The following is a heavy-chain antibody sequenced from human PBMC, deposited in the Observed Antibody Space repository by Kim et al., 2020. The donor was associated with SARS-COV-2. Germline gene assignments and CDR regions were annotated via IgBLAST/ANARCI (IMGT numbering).Heavy chain of an antibody. J-gene: IGHJ1*01. D-gene: IGHD3-9*01. CDR2: IYYSGST. V-gene: IGHV4-39*07. CDR3: ATTSLRYFDWAYAEYFQH. CDR1: GGSISSSSYY. Sequence: SETLSLTCTVSGGSISSSSYYWGWIRQPPGKGLEWIGSIYYSGSTYYNPSLKSRVTISVDTSKNQFSLKLSSVTAADTAVYYCATTSLRYFDWAYAEYFQHWGQGTLVTVSS.